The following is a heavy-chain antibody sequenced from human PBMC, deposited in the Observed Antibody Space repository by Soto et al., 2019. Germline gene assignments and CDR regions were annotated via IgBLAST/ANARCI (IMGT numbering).Heavy chain of an antibody. CDR1: GFTFSSYA. CDR3: AKGHSGSQYY. D-gene: IGHD1-26*01. CDR2: ISYDGSNK. V-gene: IGHV3-30*04. Sequence: QVQLVESGGGVVQPGRSLRLSCAASGFTFSSYAMHWVRQAPGKGLEWVAVISYDGSNKYYADSVKGRFTISRDNSKNTLYLQMNSLRAEDTAVYYCAKGHSGSQYYWGQGTLVTVSS. J-gene: IGHJ4*02.